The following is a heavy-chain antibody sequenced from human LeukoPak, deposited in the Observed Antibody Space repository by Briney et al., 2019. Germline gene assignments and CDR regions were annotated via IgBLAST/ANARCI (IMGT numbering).Heavy chain of an antibody. J-gene: IGHJ4*02. CDR1: GFTFSSYS. CDR3: ARGSTVTSLVDWSWLG. CDR2: ISSSSSYI. V-gene: IGHV3-21*06. Sequence: GGSLRLSCAASGFTFSSYSMNGVRQAPGKGLEWVSSISSSSSYIYYADSVKGRFTISRDNAKNSLYLQMNSLRAEDTAVYYCARGSTVTSLVDWSWLGWGQGTLVTVSS. D-gene: IGHD4-17*01.